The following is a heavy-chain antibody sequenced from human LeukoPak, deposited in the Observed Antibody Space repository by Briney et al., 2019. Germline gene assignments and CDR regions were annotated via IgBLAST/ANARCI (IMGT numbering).Heavy chain of an antibody. J-gene: IGHJ4*02. D-gene: IGHD2-15*01. CDR3: ARDYCSGGSCREPAGY. CDR1: GYTFTSYG. CDR2: ISAYNGNT. Sequence: ASVKVSCKASGYTFTSYGISWVRQAPGQGLEWMGWISAYNGNTNYAQKLQGRVTMTTDTSTSTAYMELRSLRSDDTAVYYCARDYCSGGSCREPAGYWGQGTLVTVSS. V-gene: IGHV1-18*01.